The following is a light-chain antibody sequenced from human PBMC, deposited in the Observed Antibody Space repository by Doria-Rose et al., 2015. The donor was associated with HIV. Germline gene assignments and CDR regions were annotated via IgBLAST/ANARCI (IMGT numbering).Light chain of an antibody. CDR3: QQYYDTPS. J-gene: IGKJ3*01. CDR2: WAS. V-gene: IGKV4-1*01. Sequence: DIRVTQSPESLGMSLGERATLNCKSNQSLLYTSKNYLAWYQQKPGQHPTLLIYWASTRQSGVPARFSGSGSGTDFTLTISSLEAEDVAVYYCQQYYDTPSFGPGTTVDIK. CDR1: QSLLYTSKNY.